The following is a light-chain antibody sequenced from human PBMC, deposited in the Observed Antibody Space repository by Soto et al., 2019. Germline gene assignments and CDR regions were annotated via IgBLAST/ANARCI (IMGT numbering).Light chain of an antibody. CDR1: NSDAGGYKF. CDR2: EVS. CDR3: SSYTTSTTLEV. V-gene: IGLV2-14*01. Sequence: QSALTQPASVSVSPGQSITISCIGTNSDAGGYKFVSWYQQHPGKAPKLMIYEVSNRPSGVSYRFSGSKSGNTASLTISGLQAEDEADYYCSSYTTSTTLEVFGGGTKVTVL. J-gene: IGLJ2*01.